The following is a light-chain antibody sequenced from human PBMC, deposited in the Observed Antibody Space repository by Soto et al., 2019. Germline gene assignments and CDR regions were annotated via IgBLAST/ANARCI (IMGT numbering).Light chain of an antibody. CDR2: DVS. J-gene: IGKJ1*01. V-gene: IGKV1-5*01. Sequence: DIQMTQSPSTLSASVGDRVTITCRANQSISIWLAWYQQKPGKAPKLLISDVSSLESGVPSRFSGSGSGTEFTLTISSLQPDDFATYYCQQYVSYWTFGQGTMVEAK. CDR1: QSISIW. CDR3: QQYVSYWT.